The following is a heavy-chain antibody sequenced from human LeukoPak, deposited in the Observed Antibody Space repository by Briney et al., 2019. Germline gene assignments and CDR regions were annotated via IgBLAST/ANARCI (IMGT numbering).Heavy chain of an antibody. CDR3: ARIYGDAFDI. CDR2: IYPGDSDT. J-gene: IGHJ3*02. Sequence: GESLKISCQGFGYSSVLYWIGWVRQMPGKGLEWMGIIYPGDSDTRYSPSFQGQVTISADKSISTAYLQWSSLKASDTAMYYCARIYGDAFDIWDQGTMVTVSS. V-gene: IGHV5-51*01. CDR1: GYSSVLYW. D-gene: IGHD4-17*01.